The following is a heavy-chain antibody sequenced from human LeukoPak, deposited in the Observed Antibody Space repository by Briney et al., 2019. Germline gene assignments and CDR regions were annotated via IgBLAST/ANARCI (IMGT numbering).Heavy chain of an antibody. CDR2: INHSGST. D-gene: IGHD6-19*01. V-gene: IGHV4-34*01. CDR1: GGSFSGYY. Sequence: SETLSLTCAVYGGSFSGYYWSWIRQPPGKGLEWIGEINHSGSTNYNPSLKSRVTISVDTSKNQFSLKLSSVTAADTAVYYCARVAGTWDAFDIWGQGTMVTVSS. CDR3: ARVAGTWDAFDI. J-gene: IGHJ3*02.